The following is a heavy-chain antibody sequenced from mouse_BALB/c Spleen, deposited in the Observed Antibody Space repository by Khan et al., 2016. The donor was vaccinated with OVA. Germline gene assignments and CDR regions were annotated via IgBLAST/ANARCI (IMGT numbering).Heavy chain of an antibody. D-gene: IGHD2-10*01. CDR3: ARQPYYHYNIMDY. CDR2: IWSDGTT. Sequence: VQLKESGPGLAAPSQSLSITCTISGFSLTNYGVHWFRQPPGKGLEWLVVIWSDGTTNYNSALNSRLTITKDNSQSKVFLKMNSLQTEDTAIYFCARQPYYHYNIMDYWGQGTSVTVSS. J-gene: IGHJ4*01. V-gene: IGHV2-6-1*01. CDR1: GFSLTNYG.